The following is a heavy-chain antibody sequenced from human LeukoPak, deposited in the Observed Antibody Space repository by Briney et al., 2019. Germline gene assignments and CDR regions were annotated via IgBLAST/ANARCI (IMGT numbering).Heavy chain of an antibody. J-gene: IGHJ6*02. Sequence: PGRSLRLSCAVSGFAFSDYGMHWVRQAPGKGLEWVAVISYDGSNKYYADSVKGRFTISRDNSKNTLYLQMNSLRAEDTAVYYCAKDSLNYYDSMSDYYYGMDVWGQGTTVTVSS. D-gene: IGHD3-22*01. V-gene: IGHV3-30*18. CDR1: GFAFSDYG. CDR2: ISYDGSNK. CDR3: AKDSLNYYDSMSDYYYGMDV.